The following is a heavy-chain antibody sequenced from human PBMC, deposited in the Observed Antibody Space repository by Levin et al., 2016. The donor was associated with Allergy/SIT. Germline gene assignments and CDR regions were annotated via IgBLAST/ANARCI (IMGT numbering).Heavy chain of an antibody. Sequence: WVRQAPGQRLEWMGWINAGNGNTKYSQKFQGRVTITRDMSTSTAYMELSSLRSEDTAVYYCAAPNQNSNEDYGGNSGYYYYYGMDVWGQGTTVTVSS. CDR2: INAGNGNT. J-gene: IGHJ6*02. CDR3: AAPNQNSNEDYGGNSGYYYYYGMDV. D-gene: IGHD4-23*01. V-gene: IGHV1-3*01.